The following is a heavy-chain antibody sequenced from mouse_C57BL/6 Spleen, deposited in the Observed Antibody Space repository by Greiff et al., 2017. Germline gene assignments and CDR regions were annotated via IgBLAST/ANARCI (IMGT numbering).Heavy chain of an antibody. CDR2: IDPENGDT. Sequence: EVKLVESGAELVRPGASVKLSCTASGFNIKDDYMHWVKQRPEQGLEWIGWIDPENGDTEYASKFQGKATITADTSSNTAYLQLSSLTSEDTAVYYCTRGYTDYWGQGTTLTVSS. CDR3: TRGYTDY. V-gene: IGHV14-4*01. CDR1: GFNIKDDY. J-gene: IGHJ2*01. D-gene: IGHD3-1*01.